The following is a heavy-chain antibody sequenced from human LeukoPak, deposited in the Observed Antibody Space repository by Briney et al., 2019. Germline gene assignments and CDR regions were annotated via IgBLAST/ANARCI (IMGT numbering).Heavy chain of an antibody. V-gene: IGHV1-2*02. Sequence: GASVKVSCKASGYTFTDYYIHWVRQAPGQGLEWMAWINPNSGGTNYAQKFQGRVTMTRDTSIRTAYMELNRLRSDDTAIYYCARDGGEKSFDSWGQGALVTVSS. CDR1: GYTFTDYY. CDR2: INPNSGGT. D-gene: IGHD2-15*01. J-gene: IGHJ4*02. CDR3: ARDGGEKSFDS.